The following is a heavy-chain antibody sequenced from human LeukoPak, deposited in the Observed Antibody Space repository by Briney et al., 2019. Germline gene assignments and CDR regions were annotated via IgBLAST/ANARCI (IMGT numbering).Heavy chain of an antibody. V-gene: IGHV3-7*01. CDR1: GFTFSNYW. J-gene: IGHJ4*02. CDR2: IKQDGSEK. Sequence: QPGGSLTLSCAASGFTFSNYWMSWVRQAPGKGLEWVANIKQDGSEKYYVDSVKGRFTISRDNAKNSLYLQMNSLRAEDTAVYYCAREARGYYFHFDYWGQGTLVTVSS. CDR3: AREARGYYFHFDY. D-gene: IGHD3-22*01.